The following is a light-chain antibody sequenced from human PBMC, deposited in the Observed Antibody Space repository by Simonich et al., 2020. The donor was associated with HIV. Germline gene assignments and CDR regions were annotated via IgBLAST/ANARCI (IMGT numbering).Light chain of an antibody. CDR1: SSDVGGYNY. J-gene: IGLJ2*01. Sequence: QSALTQPRSVSGSPGQSVTISCTGTSSDVGGYNYVSWYQQHPGKAPKRIISDVTKRPLGVPDRFSGSKSGNMASLTISGLQAEDEADYYCCSYAGAYTVIFGGGTKVTVL. V-gene: IGLV2-11*01. CDR2: DVT. CDR3: CSYAGAYTVI.